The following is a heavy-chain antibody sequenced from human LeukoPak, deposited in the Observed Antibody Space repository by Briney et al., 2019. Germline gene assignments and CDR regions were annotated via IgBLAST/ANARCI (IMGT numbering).Heavy chain of an antibody. CDR3: ARAATYYDFWSGYYHDGMDV. D-gene: IGHD3-3*01. J-gene: IGHJ6*02. CDR2: IYYSGST. CDR1: GGSISSYY. Sequence: PSETLSLTCTVSGGSISSYYWSWIRQPPGKGLEWIGYIYYSGSTNYNPSLKSRVTISVDTSKNHFSLKLSSVLAADTAVYYCARAATYYDFWSGYYHDGMDVWGQGTTVTVSS. V-gene: IGHV4-59*01.